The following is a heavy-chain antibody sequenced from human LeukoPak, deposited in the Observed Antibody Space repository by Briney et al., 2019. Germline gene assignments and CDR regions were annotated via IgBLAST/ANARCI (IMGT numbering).Heavy chain of an antibody. CDR3: ARAGGGNEIDY. Sequence: SVKVSCKASGYTFTSYGISWVRQAPGQGLEWMGGIIPIFGTANYAQKFQGRVTITADESTSTAYMELSSLRSEDTAVYYCARAGGGNEIDYWGQGTLVTVSS. CDR2: IIPIFGTA. CDR1: GYTFTSYG. J-gene: IGHJ4*02. D-gene: IGHD4-23*01. V-gene: IGHV1-69*13.